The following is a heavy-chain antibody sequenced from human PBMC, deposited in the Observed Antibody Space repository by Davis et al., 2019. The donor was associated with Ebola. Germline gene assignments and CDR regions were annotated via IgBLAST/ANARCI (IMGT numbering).Heavy chain of an antibody. J-gene: IGHJ6*02. CDR1: GFTVSSNY. V-gene: IGHV3-53*01. CDR2: IYSGGST. D-gene: IGHD3-10*01. Sequence: PGGSLRLSCAASGFTVSSNYMSWVRQAPGKGLEWVSVIYSGGSTYYADSVKGRFTISRDNAKNSLYLQMNSLRAEDTAVYYCAREPRSDMVQGVMVDVWGQGTTVTVSS. CDR3: AREPRSDMVQGVMVDV.